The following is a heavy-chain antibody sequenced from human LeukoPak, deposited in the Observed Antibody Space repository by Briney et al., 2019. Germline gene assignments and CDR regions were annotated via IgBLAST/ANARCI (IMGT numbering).Heavy chain of an antibody. J-gene: IGHJ4*02. CDR2: ISSGSHYI. Sequence: PGGSLRLSCGASGFTFKTYSMSWVCQAPGKGLEWVSFISSGSHYIYYADSVKGRFTISRDNTKNSLFLQMDSLRDEDTAVYYCARGSLSSGSHYGDYWGQGTLVTVAS. D-gene: IGHD3-10*01. V-gene: IGHV3-21*01. CDR3: ARGSLSSGSHYGDY. CDR1: GFTFKTYS.